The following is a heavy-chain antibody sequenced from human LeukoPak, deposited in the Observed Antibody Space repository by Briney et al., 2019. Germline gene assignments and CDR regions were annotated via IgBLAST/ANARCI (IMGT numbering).Heavy chain of an antibody. CDR3: ARSKGSGSSSRYFDY. D-gene: IGHD3-10*01. CDR2: ISAYNGNT. V-gene: IGHV1-18*01. J-gene: IGHJ4*02. CDR1: GYTFTTYG. Sequence: GASVKVSCKASGYTFTTYGISWVRQAPGQGLEWMGWISAYNGNTNYAQKFQGRVTITADESTSTAYMELSSLRSEDTAVYYCARSKGSGSSSRYFDYWGQGTLVTVSS.